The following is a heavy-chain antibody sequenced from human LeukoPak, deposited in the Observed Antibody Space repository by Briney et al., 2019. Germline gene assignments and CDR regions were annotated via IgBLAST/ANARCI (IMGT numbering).Heavy chain of an antibody. Sequence: GRSLRLSCAASGFAISDYSMNWVRQAPGRGLEWVSSISSSTTYMYYADSVKGRFTISRDDAKNSLYLQMHSLRAEDTAMYYCARAPLSGNLYSGSYYPDYWGQGTLVTVSS. CDR1: GFAISDYS. V-gene: IGHV3-21*01. D-gene: IGHD1-26*01. J-gene: IGHJ4*02. CDR3: ARAPLSGNLYSGSYYPDY. CDR2: ISSSTTYM.